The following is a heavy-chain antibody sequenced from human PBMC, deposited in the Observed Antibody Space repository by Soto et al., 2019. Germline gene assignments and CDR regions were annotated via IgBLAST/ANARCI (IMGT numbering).Heavy chain of an antibody. CDR2: IAYDGSKK. V-gene: IGHV3-30*03. CDR3: ATARGSYSGYFDY. D-gene: IGHD1-26*01. J-gene: IGHJ4*02. CDR1: GFSFSNYG. Sequence: QVQLVESGGGVVQPGRSLRLSCAASGFSFSNYGTHWVRQAPGKGLEWVAVIAYDGSKKYYVDSVEGRITIARDNSKNALYSQTNSLRVADTVVYYCATARGSYSGYFDYSGQGRMVMVFS.